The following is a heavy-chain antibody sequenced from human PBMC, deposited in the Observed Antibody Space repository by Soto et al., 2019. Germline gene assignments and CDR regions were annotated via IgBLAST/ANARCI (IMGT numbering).Heavy chain of an antibody. CDR3: ARDLGSSSLYFDY. CDR1: GNSISGGDYY. V-gene: IGHV4-30-4*01. D-gene: IGHD6-6*01. Sequence: PSETLSLTCTVSGNSISGGDYYWSWIRQSPGKGLEWIGYIYYSGSTYYNPSLKSRVSISVDTSKNQFSLKLSSVTAADTAVYYCARDLGSSSLYFDYWGQGTLVTVSS. CDR2: IYYSGST. J-gene: IGHJ4*02.